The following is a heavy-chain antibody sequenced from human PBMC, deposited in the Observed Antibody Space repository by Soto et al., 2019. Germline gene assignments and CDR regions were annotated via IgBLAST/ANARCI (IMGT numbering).Heavy chain of an antibody. V-gene: IGHV4-39*01. CDR2: IYYSGSN. Sequence: KTXXTLSPPCTVSGGSVSSSWYYWAWIRKPPGKGVEWIGSIYYSGSNYYNPSIKSRVTTSVDTSKNQLYLKLSSVTDADTAVYYCARHPVFYYESSCYYFDYWGQGTLVTVSS. CDR1: GGSVSSSWYY. CDR3: ARHPVFYYESSCYYFDY. D-gene: IGHD3-22*01. J-gene: IGHJ4*02.